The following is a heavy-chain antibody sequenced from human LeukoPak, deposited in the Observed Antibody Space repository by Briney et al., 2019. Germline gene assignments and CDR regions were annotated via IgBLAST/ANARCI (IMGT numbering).Heavy chain of an antibody. CDR1: GFAFSNYA. Sequence: PGESLRLSCAASGFAFSNYAMSWVRQAPGKGLEWVSTIRGSGGNTYYADPVKGRFTISRDNSKNTLYLQMNSLRAEDTAVYFCAKDRATYYSGGFDYWGQGTLLTVSS. J-gene: IGHJ4*02. CDR2: IRGSGGNT. D-gene: IGHD3-10*01. CDR3: AKDRATYYSGGFDY. V-gene: IGHV3-23*01.